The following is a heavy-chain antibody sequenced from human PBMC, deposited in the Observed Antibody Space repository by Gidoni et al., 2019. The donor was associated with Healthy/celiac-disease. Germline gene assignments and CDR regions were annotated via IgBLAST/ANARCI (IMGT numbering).Heavy chain of an antibody. D-gene: IGHD6-13*01. CDR2: IYYSGST. J-gene: IGHJ4*02. CDR3: ARRIRRAPRSSHFDY. CDR1: GGSISSSSYY. Sequence: QLQLQESGPGLVKPSETLSLTCTVSGGSISSSSYYWGWIRQPPGKGLEWIGSIYYSGSTYYNPSLKGRVTISVDTSKNQFSLKLSSVTAADTAVYYCARRIRRAPRSSHFDYWGQGTLVTVSS. V-gene: IGHV4-39*01.